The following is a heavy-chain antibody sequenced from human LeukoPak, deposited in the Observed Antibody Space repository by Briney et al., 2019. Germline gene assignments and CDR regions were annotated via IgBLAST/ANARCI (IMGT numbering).Heavy chain of an antibody. CDR2: IKYDGNEE. V-gene: IGHV3-7*01. J-gene: IGHJ4*02. D-gene: IGHD1-1*01. Sequence: GGSLRPSCAASGFTLSSYWMSWMRQAPGKGLEWVANIKYDGNEEYYVDSVKGRFTISRDNAKNSLYLQLNSLRVEDTAVYYCKSGGAAPGSFDYWGQGTLVTVSP. CDR1: GFTLSSYW. CDR3: KSGGAAPGSFDY.